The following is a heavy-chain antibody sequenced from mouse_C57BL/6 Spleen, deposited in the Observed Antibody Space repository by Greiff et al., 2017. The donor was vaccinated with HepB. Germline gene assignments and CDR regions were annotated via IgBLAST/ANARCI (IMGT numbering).Heavy chain of an antibody. CDR3: ARRGYYGSRPVSYFDV. D-gene: IGHD1-1*01. V-gene: IGHV8-12*01. J-gene: IGHJ1*03. Sequence: QVTLKESGPGILQSSQTLSLTCSFSGFSLSTSGMGVSWIRQPSGKGLEWLAHIYWDDDKRYNPSLKSRLTISKDTSRNQVFLKITSVDTADTATYYCARRGYYGSRPVSYFDVWGTGTTVTVSS. CDR2: IYWDDDK. CDR1: GFSLSTSGMG.